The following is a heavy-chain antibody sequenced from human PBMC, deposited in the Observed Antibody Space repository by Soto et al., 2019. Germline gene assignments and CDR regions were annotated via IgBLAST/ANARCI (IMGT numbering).Heavy chain of an antibody. CDR1: GFTFSSYS. CDR2: ISSSSSTI. Sequence: GGSLRLSCAASGFTFSSYSMNWVRQAPGKGLEWVSYISSSSSTIYYADSVKGRFTISRDNAKKSLYLQKNNLRDEDTAVYYCARDSFDPWGQGTLVTVSS. V-gene: IGHV3-48*02. CDR3: ARDSFDP. J-gene: IGHJ5*02.